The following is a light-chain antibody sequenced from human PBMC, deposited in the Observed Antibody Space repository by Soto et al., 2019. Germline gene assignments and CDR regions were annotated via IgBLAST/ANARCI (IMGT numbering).Light chain of an antibody. CDR3: QQYSSLPHT. J-gene: IGKJ2*01. CDR2: GIS. V-gene: IGKV3-20*01. CDR1: QRVSNSY. Sequence: ESVLTQSPGTLSLSTGERATLSCRASQRVSNSYFAWYQQQPGQAPRLLIYGISSRATGIPDRFSGSGSGTDFTLTISRLEPEDFVVYYCQQYSSLPHTFGHGTKLEVK.